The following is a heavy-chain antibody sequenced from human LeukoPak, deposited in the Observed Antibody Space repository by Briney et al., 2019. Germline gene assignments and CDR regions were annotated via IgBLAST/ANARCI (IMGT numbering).Heavy chain of an antibody. D-gene: IGHD6-6*01. CDR2: ICYDGTDE. J-gene: IGHJ4*02. CDR3: AKDTTTARRGFDY. Sequence: GGSLRLSCAASGFTFSSYGMHWVRPAPGRGLEWVAVICYDGTDEYYVDSVKGGFTVSRESSKKTLYLQINSLRAGDTRVYYCAKDTTTARRGFDYWGQGTLATVSS. CDR1: GFTFSSYG. V-gene: IGHV3-33*06.